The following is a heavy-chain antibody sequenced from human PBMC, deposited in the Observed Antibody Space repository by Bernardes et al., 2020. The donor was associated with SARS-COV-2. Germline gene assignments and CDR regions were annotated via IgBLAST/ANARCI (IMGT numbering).Heavy chain of an antibody. CDR1: GFTVSSNY. CDR2: IYRGGST. J-gene: IGHJ4*02. V-gene: IGHV3-66*02. D-gene: IGHD3-16*01. CDR3: ASRMATSWGFDY. Sequence: GGSLRLSCAASGFTVSSNYMGWVRQAPGKGLEWVSVIYRGGSTYYGDSVKGRFSISRDNSKNTLFLQMNSLRVEDTAVYYCASRMATSWGFDYWGQGTLVIVSS.